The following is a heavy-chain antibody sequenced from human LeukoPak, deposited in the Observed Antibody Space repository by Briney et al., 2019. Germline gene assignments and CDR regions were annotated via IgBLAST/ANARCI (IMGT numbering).Heavy chain of an antibody. CDR2: INHSGST. Sequence: SETLSLTCAVYGGSFSGYYWSWIRQPPGKGLEWIGEINHSGSTNYNPSLKSRVTISVDTSKNQFSLKLSSVTAADTAVYYCARGSGYDLSDAFDIWGQGTMVTVSS. J-gene: IGHJ3*02. V-gene: IGHV4-34*01. CDR3: ARGSGYDLSDAFDI. CDR1: GGSFSGYY. D-gene: IGHD5-12*01.